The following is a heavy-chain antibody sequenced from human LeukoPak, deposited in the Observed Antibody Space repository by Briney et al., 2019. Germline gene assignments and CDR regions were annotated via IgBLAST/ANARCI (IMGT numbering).Heavy chain of an antibody. CDR3: AKDTTTVTGHAFDI. D-gene: IGHD4-17*01. CDR1: GFTFSSYW. V-gene: IGHV3-7*01. J-gene: IGHJ3*02. CDR2: IKQDGSEK. Sequence: PGGSLRLSCAASGFTFSSYWMSWVRQAPGKGLEWVANIKQDGSEKYYVDSVKGRFTISRDNSKNTLYLQMNRLRAEDTAVYYCAKDTTTVTGHAFDIWGQGTMVTVSS.